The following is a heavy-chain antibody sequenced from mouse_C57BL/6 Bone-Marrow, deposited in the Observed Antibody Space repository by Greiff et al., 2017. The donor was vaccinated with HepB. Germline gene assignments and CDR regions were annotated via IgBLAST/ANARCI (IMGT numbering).Heavy chain of an antibody. CDR3: ARGIYYGNLYYFDY. CDR2: ISSGSSTI. D-gene: IGHD2-1*01. CDR1: GFTFSDYG. V-gene: IGHV5-17*01. Sequence: EVKLVESGGGLVKPGGSLKLSCAASGFTFSDYGMHWVRQAPEKGLEWVAYISSGSSTIYYADTVKGRFTISRDNAKNTLFLQMTSLRSEDTAMYYCARGIYYGNLYYFDYWGQGTTLTVSS. J-gene: IGHJ2*01.